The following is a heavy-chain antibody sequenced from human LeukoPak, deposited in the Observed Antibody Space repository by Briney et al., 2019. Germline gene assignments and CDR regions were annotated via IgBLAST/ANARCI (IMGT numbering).Heavy chain of an antibody. J-gene: IGHJ4*02. CDR3: ARRATNSRITMVRGVIVAANNHHFDY. CDR1: GGSFSGYY. CDR2: INHSGST. D-gene: IGHD3-10*01. Sequence: SETLSLTCAVYGGSFSGYYWSWIRQPPGKGLEWIGEINHSGSTNYNPSLKSRATISVDTSKNQFSLKLSSVTAADTAVYYCARRATNSRITMVRGVIVAANNHHFDYWGQGTLVTVSS. V-gene: IGHV4-34*01.